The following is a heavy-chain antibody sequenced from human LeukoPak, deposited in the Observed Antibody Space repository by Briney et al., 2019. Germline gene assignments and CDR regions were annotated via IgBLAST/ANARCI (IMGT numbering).Heavy chain of an antibody. J-gene: IGHJ4*02. CDR2: IIPIFGTA. V-gene: IGHV1-69*05. D-gene: IGHD3-22*01. CDR3: AGSSGYYGRSFDY. CDR1: GGTFSSYA. Sequence: GASVKVSCKASGGTFSSYAISWVRQAPGQGLEWMGGIIPIFGTANYAKKFQGRVTIATDESTSTAYMELSSLRSEDTAVYYCAGSSGYYGRSFDYWGQGTLVTVSS.